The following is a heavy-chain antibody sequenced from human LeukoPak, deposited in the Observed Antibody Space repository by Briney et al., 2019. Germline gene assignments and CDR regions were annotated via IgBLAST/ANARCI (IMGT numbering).Heavy chain of an antibody. D-gene: IGHD3-9*01. V-gene: IGHV1-69*01. J-gene: IGHJ5*02. CDR3: ARAEDQGRYFDWLPGFDP. Sequence: SVTVSCTASGGTFSSYVINWVRQAPGQGLEWMGGILPIFGTAIYAQHFQGRLTITADESTNSAYMELNRLRSDDTAVYYCARAEDQGRYFDWLPGFDPWGQGTLVTVSS. CDR1: GGTFSSYV. CDR2: ILPIFGTA.